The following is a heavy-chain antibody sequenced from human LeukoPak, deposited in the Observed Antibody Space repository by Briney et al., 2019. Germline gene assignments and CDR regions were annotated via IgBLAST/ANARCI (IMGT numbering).Heavy chain of an antibody. D-gene: IGHD6-19*01. CDR1: GFTFSSYG. V-gene: IGHV3-48*02. CDR3: TRAIGRLAKHDGFDI. Sequence: GGSLRLSCAASGFTFSSYGMSWVRQAPGKGLEWVSYITSSSSTIYYADSVKGRFTISRDNARNSLNLQMNSLRDEDTAVYYCTRAIGRLAKHDGFDIWGQGSMVTVSS. J-gene: IGHJ3*02. CDR2: ITSSSSTI.